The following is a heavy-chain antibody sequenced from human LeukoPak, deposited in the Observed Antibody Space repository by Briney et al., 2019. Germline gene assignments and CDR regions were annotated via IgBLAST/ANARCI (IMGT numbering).Heavy chain of an antibody. D-gene: IGHD3-22*01. J-gene: IGHJ4*02. CDR2: ITGSGGST. V-gene: IGHV3-23*01. CDR1: GFTFSIHG. Sequence: GGTLRLSCAASGFTFSIHGMNWVRQGPGKGLEWVSGITGSGGSTYYADPVKGRFTISRDNSKNTVYLQMNSLRAEDTAVYYCARDLSLIALTDWGQGTLVTVSS. CDR3: ARDLSLIALTD.